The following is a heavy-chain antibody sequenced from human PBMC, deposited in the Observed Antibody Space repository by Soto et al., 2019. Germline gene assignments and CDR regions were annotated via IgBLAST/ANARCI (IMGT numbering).Heavy chain of an antibody. CDR3: GRDNSPSVRMFPY. CDR2: ISTYNGNT. D-gene: IGHD1-1*01. CDR1: GYTFASYG. J-gene: IGHJ4*02. V-gene: IGHV1-18*04. Sequence: QVQLVQSGAEVKKPGASVKVSCKASGYTFASYGITWVRQAPGQGLEWMGWISTYNGNTNYAQKFQGRVTMTTDKFTSTAYMELRNLRSGDTAVYYCGRDNSPSVRMFPYWGRGTMVTVSS.